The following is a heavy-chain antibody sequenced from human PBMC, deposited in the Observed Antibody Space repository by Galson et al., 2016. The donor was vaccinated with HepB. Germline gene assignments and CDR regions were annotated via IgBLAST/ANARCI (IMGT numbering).Heavy chain of an antibody. Sequence: SLRLSCAASGFTLSRFWMSWVRQAPGKGLEWVANINQDGCQKNYVDSVEGRFTISRDYAKNSLYLQMSSLRAEDTAVYYSASEPTKSNEGYWGQGTLVSVSS. CDR3: ASEPTKSNEGY. CDR2: INQDGCQK. D-gene: IGHD1-1*01. V-gene: IGHV3-7*03. CDR1: GFTLSRFW. J-gene: IGHJ4*02.